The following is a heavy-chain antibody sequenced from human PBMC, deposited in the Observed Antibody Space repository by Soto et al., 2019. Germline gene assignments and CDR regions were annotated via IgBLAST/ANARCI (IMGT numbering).Heavy chain of an antibody. CDR1: GDSISRGYS. V-gene: IGHV4-30-2*01. CDR2: IYHSGST. J-gene: IGHJ4*02. Sequence: SETLSLTCAVSGDSISRGYSWSWIRQPPGKGLEWIGYIYHSGSTYYNPSLKSRVTISVDRSKNQFSLKLSSVTAADTAVYYCARGDTMADSAFDYWGQGTLVTVSS. D-gene: IGHD3-10*01. CDR3: ARGDTMADSAFDY.